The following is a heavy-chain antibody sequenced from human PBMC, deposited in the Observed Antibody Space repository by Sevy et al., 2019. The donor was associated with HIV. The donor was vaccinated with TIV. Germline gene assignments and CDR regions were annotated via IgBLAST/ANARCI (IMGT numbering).Heavy chain of an antibody. CDR3: ARGPRWYYFDY. J-gene: IGHJ4*02. V-gene: IGHV3-23*01. CDR1: GFTFSTYT. D-gene: IGHD2-15*01. CDR2: ISGSGGST. Sequence: GGSLRLSCAASGFTFSTYTMNWVRQAPGKGLEWVSAISGSGGSTYYADSVKGRFTISRDKSKNTLYLQMNSLRAEDTAVYYCARGPRWYYFDYWGQGTLVTVSS.